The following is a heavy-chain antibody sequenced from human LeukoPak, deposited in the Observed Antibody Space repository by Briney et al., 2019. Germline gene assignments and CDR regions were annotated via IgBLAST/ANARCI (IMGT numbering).Heavy chain of an antibody. V-gene: IGHV3-9*01. D-gene: IGHD6-19*01. CDR3: ANVSSGWYGSEPFDY. Sequence: GGSLRLSCAASGFTFDDYAMHGVRQAPGKGLERVSGISWNSGSIGYADSVKGRFTISRDNAKNSLYLQMNSMRAENTDLYYCANVSSGWYGSEPFDYWGQGTLVTVSS. CDR1: GFTFDDYA. J-gene: IGHJ4*02. CDR2: ISWNSGSI.